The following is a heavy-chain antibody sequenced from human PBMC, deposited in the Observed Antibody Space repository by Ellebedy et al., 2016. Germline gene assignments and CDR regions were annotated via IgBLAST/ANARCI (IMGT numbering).Heavy chain of an antibody. D-gene: IGHD5-24*01. CDR3: ARGWGDGYKYTLGY. J-gene: IGHJ4*02. Sequence: ASVKVSXXASGYTFTSYGISWVRQAPGQGLEWMGWMNPNSGNTGYAQKFQGRVTMTRNTSISTAYMELSSLRSEDTAVYYCARGWGDGYKYTLGYWGQGTLVTVSS. CDR2: MNPNSGNT. CDR1: GYTFTSYG. V-gene: IGHV1-8*02.